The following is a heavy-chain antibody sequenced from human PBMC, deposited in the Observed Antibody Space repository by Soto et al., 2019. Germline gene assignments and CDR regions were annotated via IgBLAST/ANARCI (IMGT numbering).Heavy chain of an antibody. CDR1: GYTFTNFW. D-gene: IGHD3-16*01. CDR3: ARIWEMATVAACDY. V-gene: IGHV5-51*01. CDR2: IYPGDSDT. Sequence: LGESLKISCRVSGYTFTNFWIGWVRQMPGKGLEWMGIIYPGDSDTRYSPSFQGQVTISVDKSISTAYLQWSGLKASDTAMYYCARIWEMATVAACDYWGQGTLVTVSS. J-gene: IGHJ4*02.